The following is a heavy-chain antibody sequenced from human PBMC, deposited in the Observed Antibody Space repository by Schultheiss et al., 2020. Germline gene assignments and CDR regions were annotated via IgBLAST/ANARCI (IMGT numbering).Heavy chain of an antibody. CDR2: IYSGGST. CDR3: ARESQRGVVVAATAFDY. D-gene: IGHD2-15*01. Sequence: GGSLRLSCAASGFTFSSYGMHWVRQATGKGLEWVSVIYSGGSTYYADSVKGRFTISRDNSKNTLYLQMNSLRAEDTAVYYCARESQRGVVVAATAFDYWGQGTLVTVSS. V-gene: IGHV3-NL1*01. CDR1: GFTFSSYG. J-gene: IGHJ4*02.